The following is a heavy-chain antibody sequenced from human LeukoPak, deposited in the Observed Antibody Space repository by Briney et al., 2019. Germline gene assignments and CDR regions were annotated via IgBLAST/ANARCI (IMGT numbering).Heavy chain of an antibody. Sequence: SGGSLRLSCAASGFTFSTYWMTWVRQAPGKGLEWVANIKQDGSEKYYVDSVKGRFTISRDNAKNSLYLQMNSLRAEDTAVYYCARDLRGRDGYNYYYYYYYMDVWGKGTTVTISS. CDR1: GFTFSTYW. CDR2: IKQDGSEK. D-gene: IGHD5-24*01. CDR3: ARDLRGRDGYNYYYYYYYMDV. J-gene: IGHJ6*03. V-gene: IGHV3-7*01.